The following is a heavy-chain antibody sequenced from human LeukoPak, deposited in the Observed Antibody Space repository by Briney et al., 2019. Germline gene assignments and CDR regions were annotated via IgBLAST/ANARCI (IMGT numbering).Heavy chain of an antibody. D-gene: IGHD1-26*01. CDR2: ISSSSSTI. J-gene: IGHJ4*02. CDR1: GFTFDDYA. Sequence: GRSLRLSCAASGFTFDDYAMHWVRQAPGKGLEWVSYISSSSSTIYYADSVKGRFTISRDNAKNSLYLQMNSLRAEDTAVYYCARDRSLGGGATYGYWGQGTLVTVSS. CDR3: ARDRSLGGGATYGY. V-gene: IGHV3-48*04.